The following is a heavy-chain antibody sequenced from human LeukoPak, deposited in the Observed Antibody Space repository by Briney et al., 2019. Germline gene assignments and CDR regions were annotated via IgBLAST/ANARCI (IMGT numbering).Heavy chain of an antibody. Sequence: TGGSLRLSCAASGFTFSSYSMNWVRQAPGKGLEWVSSISSSSSYIYYADSVKGRFTISRDDAKKSLYLQMNSLRAEDTAVYFCARYAEVYYYVDLWAQGPRSSFP. J-gene: IGHJ6*03. CDR1: GFTFSSYS. V-gene: IGHV3-21*01. CDR2: ISSSSSYI. D-gene: IGHD2-8*01. CDR3: ARYAEVYYYVDL.